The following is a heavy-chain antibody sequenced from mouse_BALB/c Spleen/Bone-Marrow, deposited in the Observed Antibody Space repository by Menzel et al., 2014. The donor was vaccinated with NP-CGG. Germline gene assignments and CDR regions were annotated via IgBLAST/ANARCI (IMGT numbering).Heavy chain of an antibody. Sequence: QVQLQQSGAELVRPGASVTLSCKASGYTFTDYEMHWVKQTPVHGLEWIGAIDPETGGTAYNQKFKGKATLTADKSSSTAYMELRSLTSEDSSAYYCTRHWDYAMDYWGQGTSVTVSS. CDR2: IDPETGGT. J-gene: IGHJ4*01. CDR1: GYTFTDYE. V-gene: IGHV1-15*01. D-gene: IGHD4-1*01. CDR3: TRHWDYAMDY.